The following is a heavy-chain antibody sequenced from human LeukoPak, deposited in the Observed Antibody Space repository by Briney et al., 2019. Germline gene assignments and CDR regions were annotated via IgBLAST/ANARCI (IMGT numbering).Heavy chain of an antibody. J-gene: IGHJ5*02. CDR3: ARHAGGYSSGPRGDWFDP. CDR1: GFSFSTYG. D-gene: IGHD6-19*01. V-gene: IGHV3-33*08. CDR2: IWYDGSNK. Sequence: GGSLRLSCAASGFSFSTYGISWVRQAPGKGLEWVAVIWYDGSNKYYADSVKGRFTISRDNSKNTLYLQMNSLRAEDTAVYYCARHAGGYSSGPRGDWFDPWGQGTLVTVSS.